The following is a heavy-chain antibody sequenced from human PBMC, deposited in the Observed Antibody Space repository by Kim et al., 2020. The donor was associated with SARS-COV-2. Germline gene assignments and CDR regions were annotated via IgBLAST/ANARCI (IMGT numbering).Heavy chain of an antibody. CDR2: ISSSSSYI. V-gene: IGHV3-21*01. J-gene: IGHJ4*02. CDR3: ARASGGGSYSDY. Sequence: GGSLRLSCAASGFTFSSYSMNWVRQAPGKGLEWVSSISSSSSYIYYADSVKGRFTISRDNAKNSLYLQMNSLRAEDTAVYYCARASGGGSYSDYWGQGTLVTVSS. CDR1: GFTFSSYS. D-gene: IGHD3-16*01.